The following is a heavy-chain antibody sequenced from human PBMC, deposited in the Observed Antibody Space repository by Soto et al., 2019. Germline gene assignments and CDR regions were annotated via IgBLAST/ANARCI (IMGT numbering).Heavy chain of an antibody. CDR3: ARGIATTERDV. Sequence: QVQLQESGPGLVKPSETLSLTCTVSGGSMSRYYWCWIRQPPGKGLEWIGYNYYSGHTNHNPSLKSRVTISVDTSTNQFSLKLSSVTAADTAVYYCARGIATTERDVWGQGTTVTVSS. V-gene: IGHV4-59*01. CDR1: GGSMSRYY. J-gene: IGHJ6*02. D-gene: IGHD6-13*01. CDR2: NYYSGHT.